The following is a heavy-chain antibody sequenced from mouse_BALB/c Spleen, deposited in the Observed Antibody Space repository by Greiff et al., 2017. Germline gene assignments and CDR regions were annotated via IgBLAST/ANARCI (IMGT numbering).Heavy chain of an antibody. CDR2: INPSNGRT. D-gene: IGHD2-3*01. Sequence: QVQLKQPGAELVKPGASVKLSCKASGYTFTSYWMHWVKQRPGQGLEWIGEINPSNGRTNYNEKFKSKATLTVDKSSSTAYMQLSSLTSEDSAVYYCARRDGYYFDYWCQGTTLTVSS. CDR1: GYTFTSYW. V-gene: IGHV1S81*02. CDR3: ARRDGYYFDY. J-gene: IGHJ2*01.